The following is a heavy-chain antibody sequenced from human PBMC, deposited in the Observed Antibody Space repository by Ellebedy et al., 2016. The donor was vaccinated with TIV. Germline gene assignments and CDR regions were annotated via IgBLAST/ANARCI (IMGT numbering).Heavy chain of an antibody. Sequence: SETLSLTCTVSGVSLRSGGDYWSWVRQLPGKGLEWIGYIYYSGNTYYNPSLKSRVTISVDTSKNQFSLKLSSLTAADTAVYYCAALQWLAPAWYFDLWGRGTLVTVSS. CDR3: AALQWLAPAWYFDL. D-gene: IGHD6-19*01. CDR2: IYYSGNT. J-gene: IGHJ2*01. V-gene: IGHV4-30-4*08. CDR1: GVSLRSGGDY.